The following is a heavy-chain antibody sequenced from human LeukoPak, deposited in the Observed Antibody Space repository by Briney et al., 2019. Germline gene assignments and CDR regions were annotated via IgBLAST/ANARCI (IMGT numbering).Heavy chain of an antibody. CDR1: GGSFSSYY. V-gene: IGHV4-59*01. CDR2: IYYSGST. CDR3: VRAVGPVGGYDSP. J-gene: IGHJ3*01. Sequence: SETLSLTCTVSGGSFSSYYWSWIRQPPGKGLEWIGYIYYSGSTNYNPSLKSRVTISLDTSKNQFSLKLSSVTAADTAVYYCVRAVGPVGGYDSPWGQGTTVTVSS. D-gene: IGHD5-12*01.